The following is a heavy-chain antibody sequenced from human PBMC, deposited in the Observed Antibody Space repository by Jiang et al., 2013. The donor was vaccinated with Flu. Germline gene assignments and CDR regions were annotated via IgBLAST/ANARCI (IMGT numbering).Heavy chain of an antibody. Sequence: GPGLVKPSETLSLTCTVSGVSISSTTYYWAWIRQPPGKGLEWIGSVYHTGTTYYNPSLKTRFTISVDSSKNQFSLRLTSVTAADTAVYYCARQPYSTSYQDYWGQGALLTVSS. CDR2: VYHTGTT. CDR3: ARQPYSTSYQDY. CDR1: GVSISSTTYY. J-gene: IGHJ4*02. V-gene: IGHV4-39*01. D-gene: IGHD6-13*01.